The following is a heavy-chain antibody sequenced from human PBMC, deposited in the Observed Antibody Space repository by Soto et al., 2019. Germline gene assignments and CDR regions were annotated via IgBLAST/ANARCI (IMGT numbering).Heavy chain of an antibody. D-gene: IGHD6-13*01. Sequence: QVQLVESGGGVVQPGRSLRLSCASSGFSFSNYAMHWVRQAPGKGLQWVAVIWDNGDTKYYADSVEGRFTISRDNSKNTLYLQMESLRAEDTAIYYCARDVGGYGPFDKWGQGTRVTVSS. CDR2: IWDNGDTK. CDR3: ARDVGGYGPFDK. CDR1: GFSFSNYA. V-gene: IGHV3-33*01. J-gene: IGHJ4*02.